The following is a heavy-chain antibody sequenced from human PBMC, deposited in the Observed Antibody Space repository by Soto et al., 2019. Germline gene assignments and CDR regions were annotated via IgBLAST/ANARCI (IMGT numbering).Heavy chain of an antibody. CDR3: ARGVTAGVDY. CDR1: GYSFTSLD. Sequence: GASVKVSCKASGYSFTSLDINWVRQTTGQGLEWMGWMQPSSGRTGYAQKFQGRVTMTRDASINTAYMELSSLTSDDTAFYYCARGVTAGVDYWGQGTLVTVSS. V-gene: IGHV1-8*01. D-gene: IGHD1-26*01. J-gene: IGHJ4*02. CDR2: MQPSSGRT.